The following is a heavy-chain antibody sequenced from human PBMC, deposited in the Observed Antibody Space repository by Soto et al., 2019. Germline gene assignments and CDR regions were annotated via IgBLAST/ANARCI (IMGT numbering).Heavy chain of an antibody. V-gene: IGHV3-23*01. CDR2: ISGGGDTT. D-gene: IGHD3-10*01. CDR1: GFTFNNYA. Sequence: EVQLLESGGGLVQPGGSLRLSCAASGFTFNNYAMTWVRQAPGKGLEWVSAISGGGDTTSYADSVKGRFTVSRDGYKNTLYLQMSSRRAEDTALYYCAKGRGGSGSLTPRVDFWGQGPLVTVSS. CDR3: AKGRGGSGSLTPRVDF. J-gene: IGHJ4*02.